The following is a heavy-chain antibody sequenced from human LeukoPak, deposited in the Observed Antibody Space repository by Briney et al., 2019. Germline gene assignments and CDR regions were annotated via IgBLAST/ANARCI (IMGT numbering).Heavy chain of an antibody. CDR3: ARDRYYGSGGRDAFDI. CDR2: IKQDGSEK. CDR1: GFTFSSYW. D-gene: IGHD3-10*01. J-gene: IGHJ3*02. Sequence: GGSLRLSCAASGFTFSSYWMSWVRQAPGKGLEWVANIKQDGSEKYYVDSVKGRFTISRDNAKNSLYLQMNSLRAEDTAVYYCARDRYYGSGGRDAFDIWGQGTMVTVSS. V-gene: IGHV3-7*04.